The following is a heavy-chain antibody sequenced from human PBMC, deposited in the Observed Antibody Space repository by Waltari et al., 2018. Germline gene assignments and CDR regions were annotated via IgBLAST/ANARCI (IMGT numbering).Heavy chain of an antibody. J-gene: IGHJ3*01. V-gene: IGHV5-51*01. CDR3: ARQIGYDTSGERKDAFDV. D-gene: IGHD3-22*01. CDR2: FFRCDSDT. CDR1: GYTFTNYW. Sequence: EVQVVQSGAEMKKPGESLKISCKGSGYTFTNYWIGWVRQMPGKGLEWMGLFFRCDSDTRYSPSFQGQVTISADKSINTSYLEWSALKASDTAMYYCARQIGYDTSGERKDAFDVWGQGTMVIVSS.